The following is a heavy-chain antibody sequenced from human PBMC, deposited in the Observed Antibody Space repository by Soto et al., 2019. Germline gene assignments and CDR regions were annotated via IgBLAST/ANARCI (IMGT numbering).Heavy chain of an antibody. CDR1: GDSVTSDSYF. CDR3: ARTTTLENYFDY. D-gene: IGHD2-15*01. V-gene: IGHV4-61*01. CDR2: SYYSGYYSGST. Sequence: SETLSLTCTVSGDSVTSDSYFWSWIRQPPGKGLEGIGNSYYSGYYSGSTNHNPSLKSRVTVSVDTSKNQFSLKLNSVTAADTAVYYCARTTTLENYFDYWGQGTLVTVSS. J-gene: IGHJ4*02.